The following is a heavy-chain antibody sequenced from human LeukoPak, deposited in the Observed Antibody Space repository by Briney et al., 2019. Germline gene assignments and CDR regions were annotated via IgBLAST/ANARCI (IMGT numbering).Heavy chain of an antibody. CDR2: ISSSSSYI. J-gene: IGHJ3*02. V-gene: IGHV3-21*01. CDR3: ARGGSNDAFDI. Sequence: GGSLRLSCAASGFTFSSYSMNWVRQALGKGLEWVSSISSSSSYIYYADSVKGRFTISRDNAKNSLYLQMNSLRAEDTAVYYCARGGSNDAFDIWGQGTMVTVSS. D-gene: IGHD4-11*01. CDR1: GFTFSSYS.